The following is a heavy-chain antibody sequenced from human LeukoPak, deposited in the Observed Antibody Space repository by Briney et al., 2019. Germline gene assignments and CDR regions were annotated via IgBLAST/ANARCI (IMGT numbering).Heavy chain of an antibody. V-gene: IGHV4-59*08. J-gene: IGHJ4*02. CDR1: GDSVSYYH. CDR3: ARLVAYCAGDCLDY. CDR2: IYYSGST. Sequence: SETLSLTCTVSGDSVSYYHWSWIRQPAGKGPEWIAYIYYSGSTSYNPSLKSRVTISVDTSKNQFSLKLSSVTAADTAVYYCARLVAYCAGDCLDYWGQGTLVTVSS. D-gene: IGHD2-21*01.